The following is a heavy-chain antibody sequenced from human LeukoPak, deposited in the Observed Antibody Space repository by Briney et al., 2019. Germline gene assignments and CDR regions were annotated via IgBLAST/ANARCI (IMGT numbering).Heavy chain of an antibody. Sequence: ASVKVSCKASGYTFTGYYMHWVRQAPGQGLEWMGQINPSSGGTNYVQKFQGRVTMTRDTSFTTAYMELSGLRSDDTAVYYCARVRIGVAGNTFDMWGQGTMVTVS. CDR1: GYTFTGYY. CDR3: ARVRIGVAGNTFDM. V-gene: IGHV1-2*06. D-gene: IGHD6-19*01. J-gene: IGHJ3*02. CDR2: INPSSGGT.